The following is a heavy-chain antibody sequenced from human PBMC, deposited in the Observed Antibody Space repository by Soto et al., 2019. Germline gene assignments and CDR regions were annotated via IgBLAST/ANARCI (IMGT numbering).Heavy chain of an antibody. D-gene: IGHD4-17*01. V-gene: IGHV3-33*01. CDR2: IWYDGSNK. CDR1: GFTFSSYG. Sequence: GGSLRLSCAASGFTFSSYGMHWVRQAPGKGLEWVAVIWYDGSNKYYADSVKGRFTISRDNSKNTLYLQMNSLRAEDTAVYYCARDAAFFDYGDYGGGYFDYWGQGTLVTVSS. J-gene: IGHJ4*02. CDR3: ARDAAFFDYGDYGGGYFDY.